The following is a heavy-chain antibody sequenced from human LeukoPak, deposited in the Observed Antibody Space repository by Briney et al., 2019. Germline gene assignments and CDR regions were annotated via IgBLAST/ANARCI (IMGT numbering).Heavy chain of an antibody. CDR2: IIPILGIA. V-gene: IGHV1-69*04. J-gene: IGHJ4*02. CDR1: GGTFSSYT. CDR3: ARDCPNYDSSGYYFDY. Sequence: SVKVSCKASGGTFSSYTISWVRQAPGQGLEWMGRIIPILGIANYAQKFQGRVTITADKSTSTAYMELSSPRSEDTAVYYCARDCPNYDSSGYYFDYWGQGTLVTVSS. D-gene: IGHD3-22*01.